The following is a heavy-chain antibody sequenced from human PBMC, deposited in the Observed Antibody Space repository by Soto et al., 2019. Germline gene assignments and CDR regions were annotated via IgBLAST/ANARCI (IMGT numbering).Heavy chain of an antibody. Sequence: SETLSLTCTVSGGSISSSSYYWGWIRQPPGKGLEWIGSIYYSGSTYYNPSLKSRVTISVDTSKNQFSLKLSSVTAADTAVYYCARVAGIAAAVRTPDYWGQGTLVTVSS. CDR2: IYYSGST. CDR3: ARVAGIAAAVRTPDY. V-gene: IGHV4-39*01. D-gene: IGHD6-13*01. J-gene: IGHJ4*02. CDR1: GGSISSSSYY.